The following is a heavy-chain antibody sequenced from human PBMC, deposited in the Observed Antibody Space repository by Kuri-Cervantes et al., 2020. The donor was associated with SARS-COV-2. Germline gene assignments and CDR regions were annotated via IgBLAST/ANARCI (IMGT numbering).Heavy chain of an antibody. CDR3: AREPSVVVPAAILLSGMDV. Sequence: SVNVSCKASGGTFSSYAISWVRQAPGQGLEWMGGIIPICGTANYAQKFQGRVTITADKSTSTAYMELSSLRSEDTAVYYCAREPSVVVPAAILLSGMDVWGQGTTVTVSS. D-gene: IGHD2-2*01. J-gene: IGHJ6*02. CDR1: GGTFSSYA. V-gene: IGHV1-69*06. CDR2: IIPICGTA.